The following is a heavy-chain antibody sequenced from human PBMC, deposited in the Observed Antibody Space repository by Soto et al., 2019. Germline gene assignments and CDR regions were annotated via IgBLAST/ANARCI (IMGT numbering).Heavy chain of an antibody. D-gene: IGHD3-22*01. Sequence: SETLSLTCTVSGGSISSGGYYLSWIRQHPGKGLEWIGYIYYSGSTYYNPSLKSRVTISVDTSKNQFSLKLRSVTAADTAVYYCAISSGYADWFDPWGQGTLVTVSS. CDR1: GGSISSGGYY. J-gene: IGHJ5*02. V-gene: IGHV4-31*03. CDR2: IYYSGST. CDR3: AISSGYADWFDP.